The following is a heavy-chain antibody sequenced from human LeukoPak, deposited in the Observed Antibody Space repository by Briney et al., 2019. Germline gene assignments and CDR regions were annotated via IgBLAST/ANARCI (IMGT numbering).Heavy chain of an antibody. CDR3: ARDEEAAAGTLDY. CDR1: GGSIRSSDYY. J-gene: IGHJ4*02. D-gene: IGHD6-13*01. V-gene: IGHV4-39*02. Sequence: SETLSLTCTVSGGSIRSSDYYWGWIRQPPGKWLEWVGNIYYSGSTYYNPSLESRVTISVDTSMTHFSLRLTSVTAADTAVYYCARDEEAAAGTLDYWGQGTLVTVSS. CDR2: IYYSGST.